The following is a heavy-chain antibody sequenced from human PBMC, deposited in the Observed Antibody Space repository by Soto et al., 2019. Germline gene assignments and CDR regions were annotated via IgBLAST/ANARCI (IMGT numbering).Heavy chain of an antibody. CDR2: IYYSGGT. J-gene: IGHJ3*02. Sequence: QVQLQESGPGLVKPSETLSLTCTVSGDSISNYYWSWIRQPPGKGLEWIGYIYYSGGTNYNPSLKSRVTISVDTSKNQFSLKLSSVNAADTAVYYCARHLWVGSSWYLGAFDIWGQGTMVTVSS. CDR1: GDSISNYY. D-gene: IGHD6-13*01. V-gene: IGHV4-59*08. CDR3: ARHLWVGSSWYLGAFDI.